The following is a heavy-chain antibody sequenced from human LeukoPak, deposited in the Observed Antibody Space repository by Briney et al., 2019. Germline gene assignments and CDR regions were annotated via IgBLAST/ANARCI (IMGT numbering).Heavy chain of an antibody. CDR2: FDPEDGET. CDR1: GYTLTELS. J-gene: IGHJ4*02. D-gene: IGHD4-17*01. V-gene: IGHV1-24*01. CDR3: AGTYGEAGLFDY. Sequence: ASVKVSCKVSGYTLTELSMHWVRQAPGKGLEWMGGFDPEDGETIYAQKFQGRGTMTEDTSTDTAYMELSSLRSEDTAVYYCAGTYGEAGLFDYWGQGTLVTVSS.